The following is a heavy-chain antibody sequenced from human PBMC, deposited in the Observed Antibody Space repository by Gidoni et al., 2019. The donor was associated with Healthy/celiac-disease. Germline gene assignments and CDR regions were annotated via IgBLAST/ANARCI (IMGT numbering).Heavy chain of an antibody. D-gene: IGHD5-12*01. CDR2: IYYSGST. CDR3: ARGRDGYIQPYFDY. V-gene: IGHV4-59*01. CDR1: GGSISSYY. J-gene: IGHJ4*02. Sequence: QVQLQESGPGLVKPSETLSLTCTVSGGSISSYYWSWIRQPPGKGLEWIGYIYYSGSTNYNPSLKSRVTISVDTSKNQFSLKLSSVTAADTAVYYCARGRDGYIQPYFDYWGQGTLVTVSS.